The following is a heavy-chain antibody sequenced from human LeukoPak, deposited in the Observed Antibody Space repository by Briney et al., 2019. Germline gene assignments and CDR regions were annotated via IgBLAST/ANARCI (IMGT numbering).Heavy chain of an antibody. CDR2: ISYDGSNK. V-gene: IGHV3-30-3*01. CDR3: AREEVTMVRGGSRSYYYGMDV. J-gene: IGHJ6*02. D-gene: IGHD3-10*01. CDR1: GFTFSSYA. Sequence: GGSLRLSCAASGFTFSSYAMHWVRQAPGKGLEWVAVISYDGSNKYYADSVKGRFTISRDNSKNTLYLQMNSLRAEDTAVYYCAREEVTMVRGGSRSYYYGMDVWGQGTTVTVSS.